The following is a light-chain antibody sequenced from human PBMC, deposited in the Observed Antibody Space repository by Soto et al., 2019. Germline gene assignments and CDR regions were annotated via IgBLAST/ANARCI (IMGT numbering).Light chain of an antibody. CDR2: DAS. Sequence: EIVLTQSPGTLSLSPGERATLSCRASQSVSSSYLAWYQQKPRQAPMLLIVDASRRATGIPDRFSGSGSGTDFTLTISRLEPEDFGVYYCQQYGRSPWTGDQGTKVEVK. J-gene: IGKJ1*01. CDR1: QSVSSSY. V-gene: IGKV3-20*01. CDR3: QQYGRSPWT.